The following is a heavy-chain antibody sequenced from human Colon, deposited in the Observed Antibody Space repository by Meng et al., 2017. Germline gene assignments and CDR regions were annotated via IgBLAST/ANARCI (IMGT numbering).Heavy chain of an antibody. CDR3: ARDMAGDRWFADLLSYYDY. J-gene: IGHJ4*02. Sequence: QVQLVQSETEVKKPGASVTLSCKASGYIFSSYYLHWVRQAPGQGLRWMGLINPSGGSATFAPEFQGRVTMTRDTSTQTVFMHLSSLTSEDTAVYYCARDMAGDRWFADLLSYYDYWGQGTLVTVSS. D-gene: IGHD3-10*01. CDR1: GYIFSSYY. V-gene: IGHV1-46*01. CDR2: INPSGGSA.